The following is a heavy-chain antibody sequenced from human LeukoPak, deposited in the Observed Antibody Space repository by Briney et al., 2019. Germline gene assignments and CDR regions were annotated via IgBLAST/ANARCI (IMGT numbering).Heavy chain of an antibody. CDR1: GFTFSSYW. CDR3: ARIEPYGDYAFDF. V-gene: IGHV3-7*01. J-gene: IGHJ4*02. D-gene: IGHD4-17*01. CDR2: IKQDGIEK. Sequence: GGSLRLSCAASGFTFSSYWMSWVRQAPGKGLEWVANIKQDGIEKFYVDSVKGRFIISRDNAKKSLYLQMSSLRAEDTAVYYCARIEPYGDYAFDFWGQGTLVTVSS.